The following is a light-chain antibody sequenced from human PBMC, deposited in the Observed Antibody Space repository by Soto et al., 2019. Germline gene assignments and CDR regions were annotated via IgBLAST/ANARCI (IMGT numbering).Light chain of an antibody. CDR2: DVS. Sequence: QSVLTQPASVSGSPGQSITISCTGTSSDVGGYNYVSWYQQHPGKAPKLMIYDVSNRPSGVSNRFSGSKSGNTASLTTSGLQAEDEADYYCSSYTSSSTLGGVFGTGTKLTV. CDR3: SSYTSSSTLGGV. CDR1: SSDVGGYNY. V-gene: IGLV2-14*01. J-gene: IGLJ1*01.